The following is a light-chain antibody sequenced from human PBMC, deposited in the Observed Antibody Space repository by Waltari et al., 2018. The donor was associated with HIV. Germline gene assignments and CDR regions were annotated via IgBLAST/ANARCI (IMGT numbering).Light chain of an antibody. Sequence: QSALTQPASVSGSPGQSVTISCTGTNSDLGDYNYVSWYQQHPGNAPKLIIFAVSNRPSGVSNRFSGSKSGNTASLTISGLQAEDEADYYCSSYTSTITVVFGGGTKVTVL. CDR1: NSDLGDYNY. V-gene: IGLV2-14*01. J-gene: IGLJ2*01. CDR2: AVS. CDR3: SSYTSTITVV.